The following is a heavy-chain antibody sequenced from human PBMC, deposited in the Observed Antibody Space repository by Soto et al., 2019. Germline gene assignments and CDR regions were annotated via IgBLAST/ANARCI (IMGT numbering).Heavy chain of an antibody. CDR2: MNPNSGDT. D-gene: IGHD3-10*01. Sequence: GASVKVSCKTSGYTFSTYDINWVRQAPGQGLEWMGWMNPNSGDTGYAQKFLGRLTMTRDSSIRTVYMELSSLSSEDTAVYYCARVNYYGSGSYQDFFHFYRLDGWGQGHTVTVSS. CDR1: GYTFSTYD. V-gene: IGHV1-8*01. CDR3: ARVNYYGSGSYQDFFHFYRLDG. J-gene: IGHJ6*02.